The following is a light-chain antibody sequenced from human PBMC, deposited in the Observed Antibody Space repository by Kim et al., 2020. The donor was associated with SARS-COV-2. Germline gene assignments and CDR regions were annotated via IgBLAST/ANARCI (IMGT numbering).Light chain of an antibody. CDR1: QSVSRN. V-gene: IGKV3-15*01. CDR2: GAS. CDR3: QQYNNWPY. Sequence: EIVMTQSPATLSVSPGERATLSCRASQSVSRNLAWYQQKPGQAPRLLIYGASTRATGIPARFSGSGSGTEFTLTISSLQSEDFAVYYCQQYNNWPYFGQGTKLEI. J-gene: IGKJ2*01.